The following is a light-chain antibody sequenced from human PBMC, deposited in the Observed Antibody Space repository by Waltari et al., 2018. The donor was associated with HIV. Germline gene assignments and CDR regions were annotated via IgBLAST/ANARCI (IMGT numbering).Light chain of an antibody. CDR3: QQSYSAPFT. J-gene: IGKJ3*01. Sequence: DIQMTQSPSSLSASIGDRVTITCRASQSISSYLNWYQQKPGKAPKVLIYAASSLQSGVPSRFSGSGSGTDFILTISSLQPEDFASYYCQQSYSAPFTFGPGTKVDIK. CDR1: QSISSY. V-gene: IGKV1-39*01. CDR2: AAS.